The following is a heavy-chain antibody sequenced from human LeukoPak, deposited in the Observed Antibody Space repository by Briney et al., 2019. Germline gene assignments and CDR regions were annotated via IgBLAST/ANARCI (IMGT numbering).Heavy chain of an antibody. Sequence: PSGTLSLTCTVSGGSISSSSYYWGWIRQPPGKGLEWIGSTYYSGSTYYNPSLKSRVTISVDTSKNQFSLKLSSVTAADTAVYYCARGGNYYDSSGYVFWGQGTLVTVSS. V-gene: IGHV4-39*01. CDR1: GGSISSSSYY. D-gene: IGHD3-22*01. CDR2: TYYSGST. CDR3: ARGGNYYDSSGYVF. J-gene: IGHJ4*02.